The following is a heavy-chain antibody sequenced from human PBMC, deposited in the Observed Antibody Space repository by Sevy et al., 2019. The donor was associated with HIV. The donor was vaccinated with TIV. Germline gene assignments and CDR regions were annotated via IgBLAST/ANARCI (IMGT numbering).Heavy chain of an antibody. V-gene: IGHV3-30-3*02. Sequence: GGSLRLSCAASGFTFSSYAMHWVRQAPGKGLEWVAVISYDGSNKYYADSVKGRFTISRDNSKNTLYLQMNSLRAEDAAVYYCAKSDYDFWSGQAGGYYFDFWGQGTLVTVSS. CDR1: GFTFSSYA. J-gene: IGHJ4*02. CDR3: AKSDYDFWSGQAGGYYFDF. D-gene: IGHD3-3*01. CDR2: ISYDGSNK.